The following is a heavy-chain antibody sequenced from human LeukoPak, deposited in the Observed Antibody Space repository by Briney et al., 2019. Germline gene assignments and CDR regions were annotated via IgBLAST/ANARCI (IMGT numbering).Heavy chain of an antibody. J-gene: IGHJ4*02. V-gene: IGHV4-34*01. CDR2: INHSGST. CDR1: GGSFSGYY. D-gene: IGHD5-24*01. CDR3: ARGDGRDGYKGRLEY. Sequence: NPSETLSLTCAVYGGSFSGYYWSWIRQPPGKGLEWIGEINHSGSTNCNPSLKSRVTISVDTSKNQFSLKLSSVTAADTAVYYCARGDGRDGYKGRLEYWGRGNLVTVSS.